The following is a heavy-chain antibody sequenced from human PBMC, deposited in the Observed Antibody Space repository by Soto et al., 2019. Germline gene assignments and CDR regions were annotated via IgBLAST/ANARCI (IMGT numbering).Heavy chain of an antibody. CDR2: IYPGNSNT. CDR3: AXDSHCNGGNCPMGGFDM. J-gene: IGHJ3*02. D-gene: IGHD2-15*01. Sequence: GESLKISCKGSGCGCSSHWVAWLRQMPRKGLEWVGFIYPGNSNTMYSPSFQGHVTISADTALSTTYLQWDTLKPSDTAMYFCAXDSHCNGGNCPMGGFDMWGQGTMVTVPS. CDR1: GCGCSSHW. V-gene: IGHV5-51*01.